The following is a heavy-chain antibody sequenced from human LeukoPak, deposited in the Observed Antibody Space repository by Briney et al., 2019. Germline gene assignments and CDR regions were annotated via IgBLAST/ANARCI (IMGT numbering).Heavy chain of an antibody. CDR3: ARLSYGSGSHYNFYFDF. J-gene: IGHJ4*02. CDR2: IYYSGNS. Sequence: SETLSLTCTVSGGSISSGSHYWGWIRQPPGKELEWIGNIYYSGNSYYNPSLKSRVTISVDASKNQFSLNLSSVTAADTAVYYCARLSYGSGSHYNFYFDFWGQGTLVSVSA. CDR1: GGSISSGSHY. V-gene: IGHV4-39*01. D-gene: IGHD3-10*01.